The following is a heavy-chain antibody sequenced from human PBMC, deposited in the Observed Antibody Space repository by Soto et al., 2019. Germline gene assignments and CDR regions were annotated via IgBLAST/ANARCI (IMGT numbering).Heavy chain of an antibody. CDR1: GFTFSSYA. D-gene: IGHD3-16*01. Sequence: PGGSLRLSCAASGFTFSSYAMSWVRQAPGKGLEWVSAISGSGGSTYYADSVKGRFTISRDNSKNTLYLQMNSLRAEDTAVYYCAKTQYYDYIWGSYTDRGIDYWGQGTLVTVSS. CDR3: AKTQYYDYIWGSYTDRGIDY. CDR2: ISGSGGST. V-gene: IGHV3-23*01. J-gene: IGHJ4*02.